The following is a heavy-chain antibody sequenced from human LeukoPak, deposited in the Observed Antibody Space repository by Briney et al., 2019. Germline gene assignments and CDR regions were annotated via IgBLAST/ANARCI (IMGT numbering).Heavy chain of an antibody. CDR3: ARVDLWAAYFDY. D-gene: IGHD2/OR15-2a*01. Sequence: SETLSLTCTVSGGSISSYYWSWIRQPAGKGLEWIGRIYTSGSTGYNPSLKSRVTMSVDTSKNQFSLKLSSVTAADTAVYYCARVDLWAAYFDYWGQGTLVTVSS. V-gene: IGHV4-4*07. J-gene: IGHJ4*02. CDR2: IYTSGST. CDR1: GGSISSYY.